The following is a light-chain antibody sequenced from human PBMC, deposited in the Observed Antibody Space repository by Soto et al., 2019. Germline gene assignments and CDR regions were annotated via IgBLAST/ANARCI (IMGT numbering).Light chain of an antibody. J-gene: IGLJ1*01. Sequence: HSVLTHPAYVSGSPGQSITISCVGTSGDIGDYNYVSWYQQHPGKVPKVIIYDVSNRPSGVSYRFSGTKSGNTASLTVSGLQAEDEADYYCCSYTRSGTLIFGTGTKVTVL. CDR1: SGDIGDYNY. CDR2: DVS. V-gene: IGLV2-14*01. CDR3: CSYTRSGTLI.